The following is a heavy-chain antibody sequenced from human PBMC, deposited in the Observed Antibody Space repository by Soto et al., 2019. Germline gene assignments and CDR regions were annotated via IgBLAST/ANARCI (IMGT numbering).Heavy chain of an antibody. Sequence: VQLVASGGGPVQPGGSLTLSCAVSGFTLRSYWMHWVRQSPGKGLEWVARIDSDGRSTNYADSVKGRFTISRDNAKNTVFLHMNSLRSEDSAVYYCARGVVVDQQPVRGMDRFDPWGQRSQVTVSS. CDR1: GFTLRSYW. V-gene: IGHV3-74*01. CDR3: ARGVVVDQQPVRGMDRFDP. J-gene: IGHJ5*02. D-gene: IGHD2-21*01. CDR2: IDSDGRST.